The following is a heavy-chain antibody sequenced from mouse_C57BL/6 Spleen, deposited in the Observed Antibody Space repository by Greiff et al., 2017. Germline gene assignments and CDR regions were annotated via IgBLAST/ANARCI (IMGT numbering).Heavy chain of an antibody. V-gene: IGHV5-6*02. D-gene: IGHD3-3*01. J-gene: IGHJ2*01. CDR2: ISSGGSYT. Sequence: DVKLVESGGDLVKPGGSLKLSCAASGFTFSSYGMSWVRQTPDKRLEWVATISSGGSYTYYPDSVKGRFTISRDNAKNTLYLHMSSLKSEDTAMYYCARQGWEYYFDYWGQGTTLTVSS. CDR1: GFTFSSYG. CDR3: ARQGWEYYFDY.